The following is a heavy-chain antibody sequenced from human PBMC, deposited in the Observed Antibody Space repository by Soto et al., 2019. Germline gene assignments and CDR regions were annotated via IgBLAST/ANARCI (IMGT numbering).Heavy chain of an antibody. CDR3: AREDYGGNSGAYGMDV. V-gene: IGHV1-46*01. CDR2: INPSGGST. Sequence: QVQLAQSGAEVKKPGASVKVSCKASGYTFTSYYIHWGRQAPGQGLERLGIINPSGGSTSYAQKFQGRVTMTRDTSTSTVYMELSSLRSEDTAVYYCAREDYGGNSGAYGMDVWGQGTTVTVSS. CDR1: GYTFTSYY. J-gene: IGHJ6*02. D-gene: IGHD4-17*01.